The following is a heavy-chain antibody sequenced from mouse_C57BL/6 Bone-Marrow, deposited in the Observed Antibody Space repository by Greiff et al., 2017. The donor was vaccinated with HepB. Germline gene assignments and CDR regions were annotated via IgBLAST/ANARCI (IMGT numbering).Heavy chain of an antibody. D-gene: IGHD2-2*01. V-gene: IGHV3-6*01. CDR3: ARWLGAMDY. CDR2: ISYDGSN. CDR1: GYSITSGYY. Sequence: EVQLQESGPGLVKPSQSLSLTCSVTGYSITSGYYWNWIRQFPGNKLEWMGYISYDGSNNYNPSLKNRISITRDTSKNQFFLKLNSVTTEDTATYYCARWLGAMDYWGQGTSVTVSS. J-gene: IGHJ4*01.